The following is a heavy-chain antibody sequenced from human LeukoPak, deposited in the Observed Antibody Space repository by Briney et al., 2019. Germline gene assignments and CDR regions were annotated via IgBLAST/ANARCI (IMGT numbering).Heavy chain of an antibody. V-gene: IGHV3-48*03. CDR1: GFTFSSYE. CDR2: TSSSGSTI. J-gene: IGHJ4*02. Sequence: GGSLRLSCAASGFTFSSYEMNWVRQAPGKGLEWVSYTSSSGSTIYYADSVKGRFTISRDNAKNSLYLQMNSLRAEDTAVYYCARDRDGFDYWGQGTLVTVSS. CDR3: ARDRDGFDY. D-gene: IGHD3-10*01.